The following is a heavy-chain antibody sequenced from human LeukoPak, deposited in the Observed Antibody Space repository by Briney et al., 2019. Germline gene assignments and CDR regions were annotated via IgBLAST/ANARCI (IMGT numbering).Heavy chain of an antibody. CDR1: GGSISSYY. CDR3: ASETEGGTNAFDI. J-gene: IGHJ3*02. CDR2: IYYSGST. D-gene: IGHD1-26*01. V-gene: IGHV4-59*01. Sequence: PSETLSLTCTVSGGSISSYYRSWIRQPPGKGLEWIGYIYYSGSTNYNPSLKSRVTISVDTSKNQFSLKLSSVTAADTAVYYCASETEGGTNAFDIWGQGTMVTVSS.